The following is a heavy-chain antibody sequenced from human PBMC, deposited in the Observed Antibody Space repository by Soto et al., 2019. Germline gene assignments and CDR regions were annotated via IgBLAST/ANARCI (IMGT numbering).Heavy chain of an antibody. Sequence: GSLRLSCAASGFTFSNYGMHWVRQAPGKGLEWVAVIWYDGSNKYYADSVKGRFTISRDNSKNTLYLQMNSLRAEDTAVYYCAREDYGDSHDYWGQGTMVNVSS. J-gene: IGHJ4*02. CDR1: GFTFSNYG. CDR2: IWYDGSNK. V-gene: IGHV3-33*01. CDR3: AREDYGDSHDY. D-gene: IGHD4-17*01.